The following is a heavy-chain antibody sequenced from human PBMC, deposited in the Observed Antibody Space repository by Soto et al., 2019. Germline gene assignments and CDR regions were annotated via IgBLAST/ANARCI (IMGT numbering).Heavy chain of an antibody. CDR3: ATGKGDVGYCGGVSCYHVNCLDP. D-gene: IGHD2-15*01. Sequence: QVQLVQSGAEVKKPGSSVRVCCKASGDTLTNYGINWVRQAPGQGLEWMGGIIPIFGTASYPQKFRGRGMNIADESKKTAHKALRSLKSGDTAVYFCATGKGDVGYCGGVSCYHVNCLDPWGQGTLVTVSS. V-gene: IGHV1-69*01. CDR2: IIPIFGTA. CDR1: GDTLTNYG. J-gene: IGHJ5*02.